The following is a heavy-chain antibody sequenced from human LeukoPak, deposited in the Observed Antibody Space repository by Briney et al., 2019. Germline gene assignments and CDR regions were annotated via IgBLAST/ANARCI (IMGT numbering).Heavy chain of an antibody. CDR1: GYTFTGYY. V-gene: IGHV1-2*04. CDR3: ARDQGGSGWLFDY. Sequence: ASVKVSCKASGYTFTGYYMHWVRQAPGQGLEWMGWINPNSGGTNYAQKFQGWVTMTRDTSISTAYMELSRLRSDDTAVYYCARDQGGSGWLFDYWGQGTLVTVSS. J-gene: IGHJ4*02. CDR2: INPNSGGT. D-gene: IGHD6-19*01.